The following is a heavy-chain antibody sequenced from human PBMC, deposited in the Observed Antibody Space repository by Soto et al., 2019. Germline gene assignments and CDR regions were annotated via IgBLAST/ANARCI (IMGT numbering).Heavy chain of an antibody. CDR2: ISAGGDRT. J-gene: IGHJ4*02. CDR3: ARRV. Sequence: EVQVSESGGGLVQPGGSLRLSCATSGFTFSNYPMNWVRQAPGKGLEWVSGISAGGDRTNYAASVKGRFTIFRDNSKNSVSRRMNSLRVEDTAVYYCARRVGGQGTLVTVSS. V-gene: IGHV3-23*01. CDR1: GFTFSNYP.